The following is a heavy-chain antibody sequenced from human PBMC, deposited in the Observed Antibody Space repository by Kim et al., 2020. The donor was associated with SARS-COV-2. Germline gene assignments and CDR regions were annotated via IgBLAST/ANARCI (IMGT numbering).Heavy chain of an antibody. J-gene: IGHJ6*02. V-gene: IGHV3-33*05. D-gene: IGHD2-2*01. CDR1: GFTFSSYG. CDR2: ISYDGSNK. Sequence: GGSLRLSCAASGFTFSSYGMHWVHQAPGKGLEWVVVISYDGSNKYYADSVKGRFTISRDNSKNTLYLQMNSLRAEDTAVYYCARDAVDCSSTSCYSAWTYYYYGMDVWGQGTTVTVSS. CDR3: ARDAVDCSSTSCYSAWTYYYYGMDV.